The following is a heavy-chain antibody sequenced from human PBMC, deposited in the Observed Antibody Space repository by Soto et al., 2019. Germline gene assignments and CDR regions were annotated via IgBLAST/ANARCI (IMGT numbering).Heavy chain of an antibody. Sequence: SVKVSCKASGGTFSSYTISWVRQAPGQGLEWMGRIIPILGIANYAQKFQGRVTITADKSTSTAYMELSSLGSEDTAVYYCARDPGPPDGLFSGPWGQGTLVTVSS. V-gene: IGHV1-69*04. CDR2: IIPILGIA. CDR3: ARDPGPPDGLFSGP. D-gene: IGHD1-26*01. J-gene: IGHJ5*02. CDR1: GGTFSSYT.